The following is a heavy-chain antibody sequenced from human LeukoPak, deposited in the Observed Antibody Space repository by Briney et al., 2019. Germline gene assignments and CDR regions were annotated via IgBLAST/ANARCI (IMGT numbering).Heavy chain of an antibody. CDR2: INPNSGGT. CDR3: ARWLRIAVAGTGLRDYYYYGMDV. CDR1: GYTFTSYG. Sequence: ASVKVSCKASGYTFTSYGISWVRQAPGQGLEWMGWINPNSGGTNYAQKFQGRVTMTRDTSISTAYMELSRLRSDDTAVYYCARWLRIAVAGTGLRDYYYYGMDVWGQGTTVTVSS. D-gene: IGHD6-19*01. V-gene: IGHV1-2*02. J-gene: IGHJ6*02.